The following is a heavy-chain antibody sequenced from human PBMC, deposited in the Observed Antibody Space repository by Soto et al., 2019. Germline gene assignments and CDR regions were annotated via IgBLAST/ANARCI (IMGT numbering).Heavy chain of an antibody. CDR3: ARKEYCSSTSCYSSWFDP. D-gene: IGHD2-2*01. V-gene: IGHV1-69*13. CDR2: IIPIFGTA. CDR1: GGTFSSYA. J-gene: IGHJ5*02. Sequence: GASVKVSCKASGGTFSSYAISWVRQAPGQGLEWMGGIIPIFGTANYAQKFQGRVTITADESTSTAYMELSSLRSEDTAVYYCARKEYCSSTSCYSSWFDPWGQGTLVTVS.